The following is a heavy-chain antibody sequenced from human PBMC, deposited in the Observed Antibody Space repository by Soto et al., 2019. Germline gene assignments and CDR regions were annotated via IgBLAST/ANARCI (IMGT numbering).Heavy chain of an antibody. J-gene: IGHJ5*02. D-gene: IGHD4-17*01. CDR2: IYYSGST. CDR3: AREGVYGDANWFEP. Sequence: QVQLQESGPGRVKPSQTLSLTCTVSGGSISSGGYYWSWIRQHPGKGMEWIGYIYYSGSTYYNPSLKSRVTISVDPSKNQFSLKLSSVTAADTAVYYCAREGVYGDANWFEPWGQGTLVTVSP. CDR1: GGSISSGGYY. V-gene: IGHV4-31*03.